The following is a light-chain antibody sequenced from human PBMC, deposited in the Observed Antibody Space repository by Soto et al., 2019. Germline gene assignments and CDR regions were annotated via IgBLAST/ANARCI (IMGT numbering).Light chain of an antibody. V-gene: IGKV1-5*03. CDR2: KAS. Sequence: DIQMTQSPSTLSASVGDRVTITCRASQSISSWLAWYQHKPGKAPKLLIYKASSLESGGPSRVSGSGSGTEFTLTISSLQPDDFATYYCQQYNSYPLTFGGGTKVETK. CDR3: QQYNSYPLT. CDR1: QSISSW. J-gene: IGKJ4*01.